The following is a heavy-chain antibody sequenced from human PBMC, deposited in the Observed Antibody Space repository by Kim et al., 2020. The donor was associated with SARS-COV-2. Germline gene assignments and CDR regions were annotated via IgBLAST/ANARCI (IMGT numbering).Heavy chain of an antibody. V-gene: IGHV4-34*01. CDR3: ARGRGLYCSGGSCFSRYYYYGMDV. Sequence: SETLSLTCAVYGGSFSGYYWSWIRQPPGKGLEWIGEINHSGSTNYNPSLKSRVTISVDTSKNQFSLKLSSVTAADTAVYYCARGRGLYCSGGSCFSRYYYYGMDVWGQGTTVTVSS. CDR1: GGSFSGYY. D-gene: IGHD2-15*01. J-gene: IGHJ6*02. CDR2: INHSGST.